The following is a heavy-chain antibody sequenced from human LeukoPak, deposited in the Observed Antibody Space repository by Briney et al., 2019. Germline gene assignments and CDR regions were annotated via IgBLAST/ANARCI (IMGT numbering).Heavy chain of an antibody. V-gene: IGHV3-48*03. CDR2: ISSSGSTI. Sequence: SGGPLRLSCTASGLTLSRYEMNWARQAPGKGLEWVSYISSSGSTIYYADSVKVRFTISRDNAKSSLYLQMNSLRAEDTAVYYCADLDITMIRGVWGKGTTVTISS. CDR3: ADLDITMIRGV. CDR1: GLTLSRYE. J-gene: IGHJ6*04. D-gene: IGHD3-22*01.